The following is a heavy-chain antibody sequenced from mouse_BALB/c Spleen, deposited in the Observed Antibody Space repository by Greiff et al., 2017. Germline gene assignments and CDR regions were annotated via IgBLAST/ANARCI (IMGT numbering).Heavy chain of an antibody. CDR3: AKKRDYGKDY. D-gene: IGHD1-2*01. V-gene: IGHV2-6-5*01. J-gene: IGHJ3*01. CDR1: GFSFTDYG. Sequence: VQLVESGPGLVAPSRTLSLTCTVSGFSFTDYGVSWIRQPPGKGLEWLGVIWGGGSTYYNSALKSRLSISKNNSKNQVIFRMNSLQTDDTAMYYGAKKRDYGKDYWGQGTLVTVSA. CDR2: IWGGGST.